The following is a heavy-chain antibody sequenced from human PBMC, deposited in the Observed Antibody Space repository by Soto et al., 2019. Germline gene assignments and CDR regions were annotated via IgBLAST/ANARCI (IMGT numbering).Heavy chain of an antibody. CDR2: VSGYNGNT. Sequence: QVQLVQSGGEVKKPGASVKVSCKASGYTFTTSGVSWVRQAPGQGLEWMGWVSGYNGNTKYEEKLHDRVTMTTDTSTSTAYLELRSLTTDDTDVYYCSRAGELPYYYYGMDVWGQGTTVIVSS. D-gene: IGHD1-7*01. CDR3: SRAGELPYYYYGMDV. CDR1: GYTFTTSG. J-gene: IGHJ6*02. V-gene: IGHV1-18*01.